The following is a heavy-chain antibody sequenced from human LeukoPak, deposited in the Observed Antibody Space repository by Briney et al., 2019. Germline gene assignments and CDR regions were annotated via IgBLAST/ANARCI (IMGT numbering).Heavy chain of an antibody. J-gene: IGHJ4*02. D-gene: IGHD4-17*01. Sequence: PSETLSLTCTVSGGSISSYYWRWIRQPPGKGLEWIGYIYYTGSTNYNPSLKSRVTISVDTSKNQFSLKLSSVTAADTAVYYCAREKHGEFDYWGQGTLVTVSS. CDR3: AREKHGEFDY. CDR1: GGSISSYY. V-gene: IGHV4-59*01. CDR2: IYYTGST.